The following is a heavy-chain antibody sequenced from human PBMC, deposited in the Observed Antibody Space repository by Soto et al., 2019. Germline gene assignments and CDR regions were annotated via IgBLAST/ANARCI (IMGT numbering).Heavy chain of an antibody. CDR3: TKDLGGYSGYSFDY. CDR2: ISSDGSNK. V-gene: IGHV3-30*18. Sequence: LRLSCAASGFTFSSYGMHWVRQAPGKGLEWVAVISSDGSNKYFADSVKGQFTISRDNSKNTLYLQMNSLRAEDTAVYYCTKDLGGYSGYSFDYWGQGTLVTVSS. J-gene: IGHJ4*02. CDR1: GFTFSSYG. D-gene: IGHD5-12*01.